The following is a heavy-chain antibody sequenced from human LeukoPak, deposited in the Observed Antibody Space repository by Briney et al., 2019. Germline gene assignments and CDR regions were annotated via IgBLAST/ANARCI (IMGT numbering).Heavy chain of an antibody. CDR1: GFTFGSHA. D-gene: IGHD5-18*01. J-gene: IGHJ4*02. CDR3: GKTTVGYSSGQKPAWPVDY. V-gene: IGHV3-23*01. Sequence: GGSLRLSCEASGFTFGSHAMYWVRQAPGKGLEWVAGIFGSGGSPHYADSVKGRFTISRDNSRNTVYLQINSLRADDTAVYYCGKTTVGYSSGQKPAWPVDYWGQGTQVTVSS. CDR2: IFGSGGSP.